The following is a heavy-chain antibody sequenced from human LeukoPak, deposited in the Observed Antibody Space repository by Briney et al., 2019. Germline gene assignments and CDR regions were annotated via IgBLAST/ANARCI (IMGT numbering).Heavy chain of an antibody. V-gene: IGHV3-23*01. CDR1: GFTFSSYG. J-gene: IGHJ4*02. CDR2: ISGSGGST. D-gene: IGHD2-15*01. Sequence: PGGSLRLSCAASGFTFSSYGMSWVRQAPGKGLEWVSAISGSGGSTYYADSVKGRFTISRDNSKNTLYLQMNSLRAEDTAVYYCARARKYCSGGSCYYFDYWGQGTLVTVSS. CDR3: ARARKYCSGGSCYYFDY.